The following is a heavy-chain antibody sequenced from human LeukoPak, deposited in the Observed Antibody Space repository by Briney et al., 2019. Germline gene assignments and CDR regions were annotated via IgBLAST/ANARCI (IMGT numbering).Heavy chain of an antibody. CDR2: ISGSGGST. CDR3: AKELRYDFWSGYLRLGFDWFDP. CDR1: GFTFSSYA. J-gene: IGHJ5*02. Sequence: GGSLRLSCAASGFTFSSYAMSWVRQAPGKGLEWVSAISGSGGSTYHADSVKGRFTISRDNSKNTLYLQMNSLRAEDTAVYYCAKELRYDFWSGYLRLGFDWFDPWGQGTLVTVSS. V-gene: IGHV3-23*01. D-gene: IGHD3-3*01.